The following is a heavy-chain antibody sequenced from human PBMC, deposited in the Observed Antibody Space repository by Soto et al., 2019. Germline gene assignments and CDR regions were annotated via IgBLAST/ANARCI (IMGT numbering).Heavy chain of an antibody. CDR1: GYTFTSYG. Sequence: GASVKVSCKASGYTFTSYGISWVRQAPGQGLEWMGWISAYNGNTNYAQKLQGRVTMTTDTSTSTAYMELRSLRSDDTAVYYCARVTYYYDSSGYYYSYFDYWGQGTLVTVSS. D-gene: IGHD3-22*01. CDR2: ISAYNGNT. CDR3: ARVTYYYDSSGYYYSYFDY. V-gene: IGHV1-18*01. J-gene: IGHJ4*02.